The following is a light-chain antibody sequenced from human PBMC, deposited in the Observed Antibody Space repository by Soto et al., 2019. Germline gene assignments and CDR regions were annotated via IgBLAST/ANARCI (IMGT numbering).Light chain of an antibody. V-gene: IGLV2-8*01. CDR1: SSDVGEYN. Sequence: QSVLTQPPSAYGSPGQSVTISCTGTSSDVGEYNVSWYQQHPGKAPKIMIYEVSRRPSGVPDRFSGSKAGNTASLTVSGLQAEDEADYYCCSYGGSNNYVFGTGTKVTVL. J-gene: IGLJ1*01. CDR3: CSYGGSNNYV. CDR2: EVS.